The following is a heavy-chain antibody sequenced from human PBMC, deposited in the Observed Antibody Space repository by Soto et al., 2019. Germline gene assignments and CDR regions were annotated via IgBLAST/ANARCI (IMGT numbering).Heavy chain of an antibody. V-gene: IGHV1-46*04. CDR2: INPNGGST. CDR3: ARGLGLGDY. D-gene: IGHD3-9*01. Sequence: QVQLVQSGAEVKKPGASVKLSCKASGYTFTSYYIHWVRQAPGQGLEWIGIINPNGGSTNYAHNLMDRPTVTSVTSTATVYMELGALTSEGTAVYCRARGLGLGDYWGQGTLVTVSS. CDR1: GYTFTSYY. J-gene: IGHJ4*02.